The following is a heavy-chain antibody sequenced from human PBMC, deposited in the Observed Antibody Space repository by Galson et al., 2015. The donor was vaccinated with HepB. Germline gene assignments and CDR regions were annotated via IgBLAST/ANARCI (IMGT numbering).Heavy chain of an antibody. CDR2: IWYDGSNK. V-gene: IGHV3-33*01. J-gene: IGHJ4*02. CDR1: GFTFSSYG. CDR3: ARADGYCSSTSCPSDY. Sequence: SLRLSCAASGFTFSSYGMHWVRQAPGKGLEWVAVIWYDGSNKYYADSVKGRFTISRDNSKNTLYLQMNSLRAEDTAVYYCARADGYCSSTSCPSDYWGQGTLVTVSS. D-gene: IGHD2-2*03.